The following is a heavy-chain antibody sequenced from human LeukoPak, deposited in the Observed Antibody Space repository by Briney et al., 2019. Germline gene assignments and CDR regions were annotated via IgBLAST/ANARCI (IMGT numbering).Heavy chain of an antibody. CDR1: GYTFTGYY. CDR2: INPNSGGT. CDR3: ARVPIYSNNWFDP. D-gene: IGHD6-13*01. J-gene: IGHJ5*02. V-gene: IGHV1-2*02. Sequence: ASVKVSCKASGYTFTGYYMHWVRQAPGQGLEWMGWINPNSGGTNYAQKFQGRVTMTRDTSISTAYMEPSRLRSDDTAVYYCARVPIYSNNWFDPWGQGTLVTVSS.